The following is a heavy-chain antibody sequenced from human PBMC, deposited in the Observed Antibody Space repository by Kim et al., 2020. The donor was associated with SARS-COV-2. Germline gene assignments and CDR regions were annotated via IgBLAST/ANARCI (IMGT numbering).Heavy chain of an antibody. CDR2: IWYDGSNK. J-gene: IGHJ4*02. Sequence: GGSLRLSCAASGLIFSSFGMHWVRQAPGKGLEWVAVIWYDGSNKYYADSVKGRFTISRDNSKNALYLQMNNLRAEDTAVYYCAREGAPAACSRNSCYPRYYDDWGQGTLVTVSS. D-gene: IGHD2-2*01. V-gene: IGHV3-33*01. CDR1: GLIFSSFG. CDR3: AREGAPAACSRNSCYPRYYDD.